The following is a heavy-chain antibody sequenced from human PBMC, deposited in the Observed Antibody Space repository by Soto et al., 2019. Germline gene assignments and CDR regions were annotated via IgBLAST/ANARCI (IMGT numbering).Heavy chain of an antibody. CDR1: GFSVSTNGVG. D-gene: IGHD2-15*01. CDR3: VHCGGYCSGGTCFQY. V-gene: IGHV2-5*02. J-gene: IGHJ4*02. Sequence: QITLKESGPTLVKPTQTLTVTCTFSGFSVSTNGVGVGWIRQPPGKALEWLALIYWDDDTRYSPSLKSRLTITKETSKNQVVLKITNMDPMDTATYYCVHCGGYCSGGTCFQYWGQGTLGTV. CDR2: IYWDDDT.